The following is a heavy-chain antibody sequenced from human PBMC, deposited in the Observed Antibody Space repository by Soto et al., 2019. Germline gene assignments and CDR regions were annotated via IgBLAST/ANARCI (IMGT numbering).Heavy chain of an antibody. CDR1: GFTFSTYA. CDR2: ISGSGGSI. Sequence: EVQLLESGGGLVQPGGSLRLSCAASGFTFSTYAMNWVRQAPGNGLEWVSAISGSGGSIHYADSVQGRFPISRETSKNTLYLQMNSLRAEDTAVYHCVKGYWKGDVWGQGTTVTVSS. J-gene: IGHJ6*02. CDR3: VKGYWKGDV. D-gene: IGHD1-1*01. V-gene: IGHV3-23*01.